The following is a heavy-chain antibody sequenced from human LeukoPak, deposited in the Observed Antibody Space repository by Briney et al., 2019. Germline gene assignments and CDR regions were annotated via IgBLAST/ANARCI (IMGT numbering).Heavy chain of an antibody. D-gene: IGHD2-2*01. CDR3: ATRYCSSTSCHAPLDY. Sequence: GGSLRLSCAASGFTFSSYAASWVRQAPGKGLEWVSAITGSGGSTYYADSVKGRFTISRDNSKNTVYLQMNNLRAEDTAVYYCATRYCSSTSCHAPLDYWGQGTLVTVSS. CDR1: GFTFSSYA. V-gene: IGHV3-23*01. CDR2: ITGSGGST. J-gene: IGHJ4*02.